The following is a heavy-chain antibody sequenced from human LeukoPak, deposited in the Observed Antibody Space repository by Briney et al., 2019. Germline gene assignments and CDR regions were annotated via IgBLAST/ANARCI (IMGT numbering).Heavy chain of an antibody. V-gene: IGHV3-11*01. CDR2: ISSNSGAV. D-gene: IGHD4-11*01. CDR1: GFTLNDYY. Sequence: GGSLRLSCAGSGFTLNDYYVNWLRQAPGKGLEWISYISSNSGAVNYADSVKGRFTMSRDYAKNSVYLEMTSLRGEDTGVYYCARVHNTVFWGLGNLVTVSS. J-gene: IGHJ1*01. CDR3: ARVHNTVF.